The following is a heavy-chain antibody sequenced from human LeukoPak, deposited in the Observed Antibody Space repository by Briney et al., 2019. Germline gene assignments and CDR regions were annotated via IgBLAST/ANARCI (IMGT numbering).Heavy chain of an antibody. Sequence: SVKVSCKASGGSFSTYAISWVRQAPGQGLEWMGGIMSLYRTAHYAQKFQGRVTINADESTSTVYMELSSLRSEDTAVFYCHYTIFGVDVFDYWGQGTLVTASS. D-gene: IGHD3-3*02. CDR3: HYTIFGVDVFDY. V-gene: IGHV1-69*13. CDR2: IMSLYRTA. J-gene: IGHJ4*02. CDR1: GGSFSTYA.